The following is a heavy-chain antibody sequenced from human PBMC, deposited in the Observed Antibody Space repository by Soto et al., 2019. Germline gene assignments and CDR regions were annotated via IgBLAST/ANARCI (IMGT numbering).Heavy chain of an antibody. V-gene: IGHV4-34*01. J-gene: IGHJ6*04. CDR3: ARADVVVVAATRYYYSSMAV. CDR2: INHSGST. D-gene: IGHD2-15*01. CDR1: GGSFSGYY. Sequence: PSETLSLTCAGYGGSFSGYYWHWIRQPPGKGLEWIGEINHSGSTNYNPSLKSRVIISVDTSKKQFSLKLSSVTAADTAVYYCARADVVVVAATRYYYSSMAVWGKGTTVTVSS.